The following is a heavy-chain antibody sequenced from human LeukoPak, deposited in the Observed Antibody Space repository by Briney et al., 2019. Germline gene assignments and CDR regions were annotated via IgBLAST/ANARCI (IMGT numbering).Heavy chain of an antibody. CDR2: IKSKTDGGTT. D-gene: IGHD2-15*01. CDR3: TTDSLHCSGGSCYPDY. Sequence: GGSLRLSCAASGFTFSNAWMSWVRQAPGKGLEWVGRIKSKTDGGTTDYAAPVKGRFTISRDDSENTLYLQMNSLKTEDTAVYYCTTDSLHCSGGSCYPDYWGQGTLVTVSS. J-gene: IGHJ4*02. V-gene: IGHV3-15*01. CDR1: GFTFSNAW.